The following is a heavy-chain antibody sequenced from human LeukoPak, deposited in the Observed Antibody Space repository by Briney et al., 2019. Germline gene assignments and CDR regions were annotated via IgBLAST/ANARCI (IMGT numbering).Heavy chain of an antibody. CDR3: ARFGYGGKVDY. CDR1: GFTFSSYE. Sequence: GGSLRLSCAASGFTFSSYEMNWVRQAPGKGLEWVSYISSSGSTIYHADSVKGRFTISRDNAKNSLFLQMNSLRAEDTALYYCARFGYGGKVDYWGQGTLVTVSS. J-gene: IGHJ4*02. CDR2: ISSSGSTI. D-gene: IGHD4-23*01. V-gene: IGHV3-48*03.